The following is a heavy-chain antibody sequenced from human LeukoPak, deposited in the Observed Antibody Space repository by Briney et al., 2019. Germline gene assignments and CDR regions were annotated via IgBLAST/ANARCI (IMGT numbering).Heavy chain of an antibody. J-gene: IGHJ4*02. CDR3: ARDRTGNDY. CDR1: GFTFSSYW. CDR2: IKEDGSEK. D-gene: IGHD1-1*01. V-gene: IGHV3-7*01. Sequence: GGSLRLSCGASGFTFSSYWMSWIRQAPGKGLEWVANIKEDGSEKYYVDSVRGRFTISRDNAKNSLSLQMNSLRAEDTAVYYCARDRTGNDYWGQGALVTVSS.